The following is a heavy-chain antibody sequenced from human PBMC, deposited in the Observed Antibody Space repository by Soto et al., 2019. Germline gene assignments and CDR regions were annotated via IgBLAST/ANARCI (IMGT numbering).Heavy chain of an antibody. V-gene: IGHV4-39*01. J-gene: IGHJ4*02. CDR1: GGYISSSSDY. D-gene: IGHD5-18*01. Sequence: SETLSLTCTVAGGYISSSSDYWGWIRQPPGKGLEWIGSIYYSGSTYYDPSLKSRVTISVDTSKNQFSLKLSSVTAADTAVYYCARTFDTAMAFDYWGQGTLVTVSS. CDR2: IYYSGST. CDR3: ARTFDTAMAFDY.